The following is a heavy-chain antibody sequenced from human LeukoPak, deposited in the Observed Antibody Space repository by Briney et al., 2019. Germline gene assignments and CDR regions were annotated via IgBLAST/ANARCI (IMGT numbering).Heavy chain of an antibody. D-gene: IGHD7-27*01. CDR1: GFTFSSYG. J-gene: IGHJ6*03. CDR3: AKDGVWGSDYYYYMDV. CDR2: ISGSGGST. Sequence: AGGSLRLSCAASGFTFSSYGMSWVRQAPGKGLEWVSAISGSGGSTYYADSVKGRFTISRDNSKNTLYLQMNSLRAEDTAVYYCAKDGVWGSDYYYYMDVWGKGTTVTISS. V-gene: IGHV3-23*01.